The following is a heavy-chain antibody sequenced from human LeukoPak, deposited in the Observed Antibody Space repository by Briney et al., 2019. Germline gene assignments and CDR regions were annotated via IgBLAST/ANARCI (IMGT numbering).Heavy chain of an antibody. CDR1: RGTFSSYA. V-gene: IGHV1-69*01. J-gene: IGHJ4*02. CDR2: IIPIFGTA. Sequence: SVKVSCKDSRGTFSSYAISWVRQAPGQGLEWMGGIIPIFGTANYAQKFQGRVTITADESTSTAYMELSSLRSEDTAVYYCARDSGSSWYPVGFDYWGQGTLVTVSS. D-gene: IGHD6-13*01. CDR3: ARDSGSSWYPVGFDY.